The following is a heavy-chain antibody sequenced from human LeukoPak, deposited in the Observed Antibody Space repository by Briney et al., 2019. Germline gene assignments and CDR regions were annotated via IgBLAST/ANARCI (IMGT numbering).Heavy chain of an antibody. CDR2: IYYSGST. CDR1: GGSISSSSYY. D-gene: IGHD6-13*01. J-gene: IGHJ6*03. V-gene: IGHV4-39*02. CDR3: AREAAAAPGYYYMDV. Sequence: SETLSLTCTVSGGSISSSSYYWGWIRQPPGKGLEWIGSIYYSGSTYYNPSLKSRVTISVDTSKNQFSLKLSSVTAADTAVYYCAREAAAAPGYYYMDVWGKGTTVTVSS.